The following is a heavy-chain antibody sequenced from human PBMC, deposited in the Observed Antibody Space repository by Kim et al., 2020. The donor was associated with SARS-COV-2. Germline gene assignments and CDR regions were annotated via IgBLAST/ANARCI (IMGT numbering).Heavy chain of an antibody. Sequence: GGSLRLSCAAAGFTFSDAWMAWVRQTPGKGLEWLGRINRKVDGGTTAHAAPVIGRFTVSRDDSKNTLYLQMNSLQSEDTAVYYCTTTTTTDHGDRQYFQHWGQGTLVTVSS. CDR1: GFTFSDAW. CDR3: TTTTTTDHGDRQYFQH. CDR2: INRKVDGGTT. V-gene: IGHV3-15*01. D-gene: IGHD4-17*01. J-gene: IGHJ1*01.